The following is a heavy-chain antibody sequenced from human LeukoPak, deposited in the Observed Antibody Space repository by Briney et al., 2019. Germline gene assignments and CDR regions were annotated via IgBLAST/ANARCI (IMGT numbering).Heavy chain of an antibody. V-gene: IGHV3-21*01. CDR2: ISSSSSSI. CDR1: EFSFSSYR. J-gene: IGHJ4*02. D-gene: IGHD1-26*01. CDR3: AKSQSGSFHYFDY. Sequence: GRSLRLSCAASEFSFSSYRMHWVRHAPGKGLEWVSSISSSSSSIYYADSVKGRFTISRDNAKNSLYLQMDSLRAEDTAVYYCAKSQSGSFHYFDYWGQGTLVTVSS.